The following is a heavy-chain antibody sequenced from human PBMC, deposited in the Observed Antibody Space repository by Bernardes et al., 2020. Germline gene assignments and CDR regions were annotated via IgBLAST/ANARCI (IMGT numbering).Heavy chain of an antibody. CDR2: INPNSGDT. V-gene: IGHV1-2*02. Sequence: ASVKVSCKASGYTFTGYYIHWVRQAPGQGLEWLGWINPNSGDTDYAQKFQGRVTMTRDTSIRTAYMELTRLRSDDTAMYYCARGLITVGSWGRGTLVTVSS. CDR1: GYTFTGYY. J-gene: IGHJ4*02. CDR3: ARGLITVGS. D-gene: IGHD6-19*01.